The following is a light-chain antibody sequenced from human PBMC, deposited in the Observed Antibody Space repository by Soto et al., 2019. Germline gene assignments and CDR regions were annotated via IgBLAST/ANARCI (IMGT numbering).Light chain of an antibody. CDR3: SSFTSNYFYV. Sequence: QSALTQPASVSGSPGQSITISCTGTSSDVGSYNLVSWYQQHPGKAPKLMIYEVSERPSGVSNRFSGSKSGNTASLTISGLQAADEADYYCSSFTSNYFYVFGPGTKLTVL. CDR1: SSDVGSYNL. CDR2: EVS. J-gene: IGLJ1*01. V-gene: IGLV2-14*02.